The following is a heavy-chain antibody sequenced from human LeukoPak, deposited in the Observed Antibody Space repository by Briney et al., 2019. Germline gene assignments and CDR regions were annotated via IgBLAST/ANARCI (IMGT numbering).Heavy chain of an antibody. CDR2: IYHSGST. CDR1: GYSISSGYY. J-gene: IGHJ5*02. V-gene: IGHV4-38-2*02. CDR3: ARTSSPPGDWFDP. Sequence: SETLSLTCTVSGYSISSGYYWGWIRQPPGKGLEWIGSIYHSGSTYYNPSLKSRVTISVDTSKNQFSLELSSVTAADTAVYYCARTSSPPGDWFDPWGQGTLVTVSS.